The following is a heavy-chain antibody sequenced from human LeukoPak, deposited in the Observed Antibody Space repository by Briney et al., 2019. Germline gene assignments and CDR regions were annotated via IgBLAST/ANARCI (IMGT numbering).Heavy chain of an antibody. Sequence: SGPTLVNPTQTLTLTCTFSGFSLSTSGVGVGWIRQPPGKALAWLAVIYWDDDKRYSPSLKSRLTITKDTSKNQVVLTMTNIDPVDTATYYCAHSLGRCSSDNGYTYFDYWGEGNLGSVSS. V-gene: IGHV2-5*02. J-gene: IGHJ4*02. CDR1: GFSLSTSGVG. CDR3: AHSLGRCSSDNGYTYFDY. CDR2: IYWDDDK. D-gene: IGHD2-15*01.